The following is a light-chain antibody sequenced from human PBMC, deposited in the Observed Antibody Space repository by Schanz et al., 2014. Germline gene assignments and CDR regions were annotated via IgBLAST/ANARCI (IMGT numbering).Light chain of an antibody. Sequence: QSALTQPPSASGSPGQSVTISCTGTSSDVGGYSFVSWYQQHPGKAPKLLIYGVNKRPSGVPDRFSGSKSGNTASLTISGLQAEDEADYYCSSFTSSSTLVFGGGTKVTVL. CDR3: SSFTSSSTLV. CDR2: GVN. V-gene: IGLV2-8*01. J-gene: IGLJ3*02. CDR1: SSDVGGYSF.